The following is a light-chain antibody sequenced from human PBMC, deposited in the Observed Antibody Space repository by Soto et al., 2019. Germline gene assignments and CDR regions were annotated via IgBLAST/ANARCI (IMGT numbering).Light chain of an antibody. J-gene: IGKJ4*01. CDR2: DAV. Sequence: VLTQSPGSLSLSPGERATVSCRASQTVTSSYLAWYQQRPGQAPQLLIYDAVKSATGIPDRFSGSESGRDYTLTISRLDPDDSAVYYCPQYGDSITFGGGTKVEIK. CDR1: QTVTSSY. CDR3: PQYGDSIT. V-gene: IGKV3-20*01.